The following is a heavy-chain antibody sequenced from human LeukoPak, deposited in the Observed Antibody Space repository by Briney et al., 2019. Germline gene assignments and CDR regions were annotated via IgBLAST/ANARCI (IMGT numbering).Heavy chain of an antibody. Sequence: GGSLRLSCAASGFTFSSYAMSWVRQAPGKGLEWVSAISGSGGSTYYADSVKGRFTISRDNSKNTLYLQMNSLRAEDTAVYYCANIVVVPAAIGDAFDIWGQGTMVTVSS. V-gene: IGHV3-23*01. CDR1: GFTFSSYA. CDR3: ANIVVVPAAIGDAFDI. J-gene: IGHJ3*02. CDR2: ISGSGGST. D-gene: IGHD2-2*01.